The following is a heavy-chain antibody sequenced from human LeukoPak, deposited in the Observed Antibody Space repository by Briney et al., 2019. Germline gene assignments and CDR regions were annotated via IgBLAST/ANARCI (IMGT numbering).Heavy chain of an antibody. Sequence: GGSLRLSCAASGFPFSSYWMHWVGQAPGKGLVGVSRINSDGSSASYAGSVKGRFTISRDNAKNTLYLQMNSLRAEDTAVYYCARGGSSWYYFDYWGQGTLVTVSS. CDR3: ARGGSSWYYFDY. CDR1: GFPFSSYW. CDR2: INSDGSSA. J-gene: IGHJ4*02. D-gene: IGHD6-13*01. V-gene: IGHV3-74*01.